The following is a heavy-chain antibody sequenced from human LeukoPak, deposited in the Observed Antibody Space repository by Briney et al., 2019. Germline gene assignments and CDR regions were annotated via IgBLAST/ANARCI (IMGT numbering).Heavy chain of an antibody. CDR3: AKGLTHYYDSSADY. CDR1: GFTFSSYA. J-gene: IGHJ4*02. Sequence: GGSLRLSCAASGFTFSSYAMSWVRQAPGKGLGWVSAISGSGGSTYYADSVKGRFTISRDNSKNTLYLQMNSLRAEDTAVYYCAKGLTHYYDSSADYWGQGTLVTVSS. V-gene: IGHV3-23*01. D-gene: IGHD3-22*01. CDR2: ISGSGGST.